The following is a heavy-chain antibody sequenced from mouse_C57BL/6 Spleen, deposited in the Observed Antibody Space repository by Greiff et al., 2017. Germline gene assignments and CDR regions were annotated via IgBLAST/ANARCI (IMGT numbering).Heavy chain of an antibody. CDR2: IRNKANGYTT. CDR3: ARNPYYSDYGGCAY. D-gene: IGHD2-5*01. CDR1: GFTFTDYY. J-gene: IGHJ3*01. V-gene: IGHV7-3*01. Sequence: DVMLVESGGGLVQPGGSLSLSCAASGFTFTDYYMSWVRQPPGKALEWLGFIRNKANGYTTEYSASVKGRFTISRDNSQSILYLQMRALRAEDSATYYCARNPYYSDYGGCAYWGQGTLVTVSA.